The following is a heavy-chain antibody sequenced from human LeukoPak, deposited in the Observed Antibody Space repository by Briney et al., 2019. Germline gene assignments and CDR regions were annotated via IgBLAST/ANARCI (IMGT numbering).Heavy chain of an antibody. D-gene: IGHD3-10*01. CDR2: IYSGGST. CDR3: ARERRVRGVIITGGFDP. V-gene: IGHV3-53*01. CDR1: GFTVISNY. J-gene: IGHJ5*02. Sequence: GRSLRLACAASGFTVISNYMSWVRQAPGEWLEWGSVIYSGGSTYYADSGKGRLTISRDNSKNQLSLQMNSLRGGDTAVYYCARERRVRGVIITGGFDPWGPGTLVTVSS.